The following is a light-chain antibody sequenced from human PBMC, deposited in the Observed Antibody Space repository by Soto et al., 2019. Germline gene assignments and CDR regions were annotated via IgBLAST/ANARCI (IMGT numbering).Light chain of an antibody. CDR2: STN. Sequence: QTVVTQEPSLTVSPGGTVTLTCATSTGAVTSGYYPNWFQQKPGQAPRALIYSTNNKYSWTPARFSGSLLRGKAALTLSGVQPEDEADYYCLLYYGGQLGVFGGGTKVTVL. V-gene: IGLV7-43*01. J-gene: IGLJ2*01. CDR1: TGAVTSGYY. CDR3: LLYYGGQLGV.